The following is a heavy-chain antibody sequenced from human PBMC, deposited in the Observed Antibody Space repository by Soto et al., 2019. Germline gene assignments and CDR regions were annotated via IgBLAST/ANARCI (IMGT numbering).Heavy chain of an antibody. J-gene: IGHJ4*02. D-gene: IGHD3-10*01. CDR2: IYWDDDK. V-gene: IGHV2-5*02. CDR3: AHFKRITMVRGVSPYYFDY. CDR1: GFSLSTSGVG. Sequence: QITLKESGPTLVKPTQTLTLTCTFSGFSLSTSGVGVGWIRQPPGKALEWLALIYWDDDKRYSPSLKSRLTITKDTSKNQVVLTMTNMDPVDTATYYCAHFKRITMVRGVSPYYFDYWGQGTLVTVSS.